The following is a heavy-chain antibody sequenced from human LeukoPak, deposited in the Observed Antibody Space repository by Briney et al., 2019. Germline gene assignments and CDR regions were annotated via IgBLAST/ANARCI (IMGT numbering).Heavy chain of an antibody. V-gene: IGHV5-51*01. CDR1: GYSFASYW. J-gene: IGHJ4*02. Sequence: GESLKISCKGSGYSFASYWIVWVRQMPGKGLECMGIIYPGDSDTRYRPSFQGQVTISADKSISTAYLQWSGLKTSDTAMYYCATTTTHGIPHYFDYWGQGTLVTVSS. D-gene: IGHD1-1*01. CDR3: ATTTTHGIPHYFDY. CDR2: IYPGDSDT.